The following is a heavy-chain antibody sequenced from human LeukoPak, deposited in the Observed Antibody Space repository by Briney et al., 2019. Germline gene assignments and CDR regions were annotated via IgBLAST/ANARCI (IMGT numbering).Heavy chain of an antibody. CDR2: MNPNSGNT. CDR1: GYTFTSYD. D-gene: IGHD2-21*01. J-gene: IGHJ5*02. CDR3: ARGPDPLFGWFDP. Sequence: ASVKVSCKASGYTFTSYDINWVRQATGQGLEWMGWMNPNSGNTGYAQKFQGRVTMTRNASISTAYMELSSLRSEDTAVYYCARGPDPLFGWFDPWGQGTLVTVSS. V-gene: IGHV1-8*01.